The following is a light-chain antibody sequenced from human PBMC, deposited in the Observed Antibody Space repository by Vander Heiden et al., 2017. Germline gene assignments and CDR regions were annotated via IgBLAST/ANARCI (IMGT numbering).Light chain of an antibody. CDR1: SRDLGRYNL. Sequence: SALTQPASVSGSPGQSIPLSCTGPSRDLGRYNLVSWYQQHTGKAHKIMIYEVSKRPSGGSNRFSGSKSGKTASMTIAGLQAEDEADDYCCAYAGSSTFGRVFGTGTKVTVL. J-gene: IGLJ1*01. V-gene: IGLV2-23*02. CDR2: EVS. CDR3: CAYAGSSTFGRV.